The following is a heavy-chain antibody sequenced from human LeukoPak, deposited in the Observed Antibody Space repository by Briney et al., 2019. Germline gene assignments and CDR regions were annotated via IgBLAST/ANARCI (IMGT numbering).Heavy chain of an antibody. V-gene: IGHV7-4-1*02. CDR1: GYTFTSYA. Sequence: ASVKVSCKASGYTFTSYAMNWVRQAPGQGLEWMGWINTNTGNPTYAQGFTGRFVSSLDTSVSTAYPQISSLKAEDTAVYYCARSTIFPNWFDPWGQGTLVTVSS. CDR2: INTNTGNP. CDR3: ARSTIFPNWFDP. J-gene: IGHJ5*02. D-gene: IGHD3-3*01.